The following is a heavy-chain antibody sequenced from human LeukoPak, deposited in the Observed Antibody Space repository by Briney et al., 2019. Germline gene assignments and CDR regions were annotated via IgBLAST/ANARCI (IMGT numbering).Heavy chain of an antibody. J-gene: IGHJ4*02. Sequence: PGGSLRLSCVASGFTFANYAMTWVRQPPGQGLEWVSGLTDTGGSTYYADSVKGRFTISRDNSKNTLYLQMNSLSAEDTAVYYCAREIDSCIEYWGQGTLVTVSS. V-gene: IGHV3-23*01. CDR3: AREIDSCIEY. CDR2: LTDTGGST. D-gene: IGHD3-22*01. CDR1: GFTFANYA.